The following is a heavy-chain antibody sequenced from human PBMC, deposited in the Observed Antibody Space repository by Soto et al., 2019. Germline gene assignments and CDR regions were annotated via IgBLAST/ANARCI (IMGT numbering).Heavy chain of an antibody. CDR3: AKKSSGWYYFDY. V-gene: IGHV3-30*18. D-gene: IGHD6-19*01. CDR1: GFTFSGYG. CDR2: ISYDGSNK. Sequence: GGSLRLSCAASGFTFSGYGMHWVRQAPGKGLEWVAVISYDGSNKYYADSVKGRFTISRDNSKNTLYLQMNSLRAEDTAVYYCAKKSSGWYYFDYWGQGTLVTVSS. J-gene: IGHJ4*02.